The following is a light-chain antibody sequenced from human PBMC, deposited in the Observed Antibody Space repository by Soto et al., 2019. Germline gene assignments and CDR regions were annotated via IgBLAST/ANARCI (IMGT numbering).Light chain of an antibody. CDR3: EQIKSYPT. CDR2: AAS. CDR1: QVIGNS. J-gene: IGKJ4*01. Sequence: IHLTHSPSSLSASVGDIVTFTCRAIQVIGNSLAWYQQKPGKAPKLLIYAASTLQNEVPSRFSGSGSEIDFTLTISSLQPEDFATYYFEQIKSYPTFGRGTLVEIK. V-gene: IGKV1-9*01.